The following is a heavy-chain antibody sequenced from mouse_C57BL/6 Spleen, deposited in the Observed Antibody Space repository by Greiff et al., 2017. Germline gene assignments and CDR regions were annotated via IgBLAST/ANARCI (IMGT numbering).Heavy chain of an antibody. CDR1: GYTFTSYW. V-gene: IGHV1-64*01. CDR3: ARSDSSEFYAMDY. D-gene: IGHD3-2*02. CDR2: IHPNSGST. J-gene: IGHJ4*01. Sequence: QVQLQQPGAELVKPGASVKLSCKASGYTFTSYWMHWVKQRPGQGLEWIGMIHPNSGSTNYNETLKSKATLTVDKSSSTAYMQLSSLTSEDSAVYYWARSDSSEFYAMDYWGQGTSVTVSA.